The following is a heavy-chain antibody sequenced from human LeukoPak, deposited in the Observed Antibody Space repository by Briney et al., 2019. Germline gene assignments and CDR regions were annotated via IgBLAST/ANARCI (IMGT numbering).Heavy chain of an antibody. V-gene: IGHV4-59*01. D-gene: IGHD6-6*01. CDR2: IYYSGST. J-gene: IGHJ4*02. CDR3: ARAGQFISARPITFDY. Sequence: KSSETLSLTCTVSGGSISNYYWCWIRQPPRKGLEWIGYIYYSGSTNSNPSLKSRVTISLDTSKNQFSLKLSSVTAADTAVYYCARAGQFISARPITFDYWGQGTLVTVSS. CDR1: GGSISNYY.